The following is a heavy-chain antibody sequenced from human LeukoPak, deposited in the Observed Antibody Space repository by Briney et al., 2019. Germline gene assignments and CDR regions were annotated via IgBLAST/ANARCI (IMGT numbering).Heavy chain of an antibody. J-gene: IGHJ4*02. D-gene: IGHD6-25*01. CDR3: AKRVLSGMNYFDY. CDR1: GFTFNSYS. V-gene: IGHV3-23*01. Sequence: GGSLRLSCAASGFTFNSYSMHWVRQAPGKGLEWVSAISGSGGSTYYADSVKGRFTISRDNSKNTLYLQMNSLRAEDTAVYYCAKRVLSGMNYFDYWGQGTLVTVSS. CDR2: ISGSGGST.